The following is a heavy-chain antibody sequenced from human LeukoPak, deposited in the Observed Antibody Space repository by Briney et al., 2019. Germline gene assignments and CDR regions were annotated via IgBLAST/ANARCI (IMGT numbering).Heavy chain of an antibody. D-gene: IGHD6-13*01. J-gene: IGHJ3*02. CDR2: IYYSGST. CDR3: ARSYSRSDAFDI. Sequence: PSETLSLTCTVSGGSISSYYWSWIWQPPGKGLEWIGYIYYSGSTNYNPSLKSRVTISVDTSKNQFSLKLSSVTAADTTVYYCARSYSRSDAFDIWGQGTMVTVSS. CDR1: GGSISSYY. V-gene: IGHV4-59*08.